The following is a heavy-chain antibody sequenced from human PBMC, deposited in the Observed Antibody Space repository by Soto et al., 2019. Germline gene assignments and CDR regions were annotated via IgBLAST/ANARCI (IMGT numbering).Heavy chain of an antibody. J-gene: IGHJ6*02. Sequence: ASVKVSCKASGYTFTSYYMHWVRQAPGQGLEWMGIINPSGGSTSYAQKFQGRVTMTRDTSTSTVYMELSSLRSEDTAVYYCARDQEQYYDFWSGHYSGYYHYGMDVWGQGNTVTVSS. CDR1: GYTFTSYY. CDR3: ARDQEQYYDFWSGHYSGYYHYGMDV. CDR2: INPSGGST. D-gene: IGHD3-3*01. V-gene: IGHV1-46*01.